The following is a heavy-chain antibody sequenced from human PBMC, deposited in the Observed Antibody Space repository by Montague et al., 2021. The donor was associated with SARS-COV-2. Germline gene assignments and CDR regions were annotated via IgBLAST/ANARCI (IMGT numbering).Heavy chain of an antibody. J-gene: IGHJ2*01. D-gene: IGHD2-8*01. Sequence: SETLSLTCTVSGGSINHYWSWIRQPPGEGLEWIGYIYYDGSSNXXPSLGSRVTISMQTSRNQVSLRLSSVTAADTALYYCARSQWHNWYFDLWGRGTLVTVSS. CDR2: IYYDGSS. V-gene: IGHV4-59*11. CDR1: GGSINHY. CDR3: ARSQWHNWYFDL.